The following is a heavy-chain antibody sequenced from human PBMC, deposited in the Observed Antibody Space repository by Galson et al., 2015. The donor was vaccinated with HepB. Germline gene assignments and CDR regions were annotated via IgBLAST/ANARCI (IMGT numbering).Heavy chain of an antibody. Sequence: SLRLSCAASGIIFSSYAMSWVRQAPGKGLEWVSAISGSGGSTYYADSVKGRFTISRDNSKNTLYLQMNSLRAEDTAVYYCAKALPSLRFFDPWGQGTLVTVSS. V-gene: IGHV3-23*01. J-gene: IGHJ5*02. CDR3: AKALPSLRFFDP. D-gene: IGHD3-3*01. CDR2: ISGSGGST. CDR1: GIIFSSYA.